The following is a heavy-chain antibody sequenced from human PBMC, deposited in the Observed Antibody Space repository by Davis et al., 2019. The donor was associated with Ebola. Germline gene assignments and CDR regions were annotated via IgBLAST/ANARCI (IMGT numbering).Heavy chain of an antibody. CDR1: GGSFSGYY. CDR3: ASGQLGEGDY. J-gene: IGHJ4*02. Sequence: MPSETLSLTCAVYGGSFSGYYWSWIRQPPGKGLEWIGEINHSGSTNSNPSLKSRVTILVDTSKNQFSLKLSSVTAADTAVYYCASGQLGEGDYWGQGTLVTVSS. CDR2: INHSGST. V-gene: IGHV4-34*01. D-gene: IGHD3-10*01.